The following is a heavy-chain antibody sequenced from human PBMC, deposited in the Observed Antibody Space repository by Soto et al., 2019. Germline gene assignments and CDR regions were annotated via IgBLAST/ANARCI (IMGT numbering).Heavy chain of an antibody. J-gene: IGHJ4*02. CDR3: TTQGPGYSRSCFDY. D-gene: IGHD1-26*01. CDR1: GFTFSKAW. V-gene: IGHV3-15*01. Sequence: EVQLVESGGGLVKPGGSLRLSCAASGFTFSKAWMSWVRQAPGKGLEWVGRIKSKTDGGTTDYAAPVKGRFTISSADSKNTLYLQMNSLKTEDTAVYYCTTQGPGYSRSCFDYWGQGTLVTVSS. CDR2: IKSKTDGGTT.